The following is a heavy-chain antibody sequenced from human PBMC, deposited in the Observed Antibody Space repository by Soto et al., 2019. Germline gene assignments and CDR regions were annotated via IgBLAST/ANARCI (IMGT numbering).Heavy chain of an antibody. Sequence: GAPVKLSLKASGYTFTASAMHWGRQATGHGIDWMGWINPTSGDATYAQTFQGRVTMTMDTSITTDYMELSSLIYDDTAVYYCAREASAVLALDYWGQGTLVTVSS. CDR3: AREASAVLALDY. V-gene: IGHV1-2*02. CDR2: INPTSGDA. CDR1: GYTFTASA. J-gene: IGHJ4*02. D-gene: IGHD6-19*01.